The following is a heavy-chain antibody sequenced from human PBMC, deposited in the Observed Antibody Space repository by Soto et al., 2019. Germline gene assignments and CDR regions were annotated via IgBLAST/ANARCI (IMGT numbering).Heavy chain of an antibody. J-gene: IGHJ6*02. CDR3: ARAKRYCISTSCWHYGMDV. Sequence: QVQLVQSGAEVKKPGSSVKVSCKASGGTFSSYAISWVRQAPGQGLEWMGGIIPIFGTANYAQKFQGRVTITADESTSTAYMELSSLRSEDTAVSYCARAKRYCISTSCWHYGMDVWGQGTTVTVSS. V-gene: IGHV1-69*12. CDR1: GGTFSSYA. CDR2: IIPIFGTA. D-gene: IGHD2-2*01.